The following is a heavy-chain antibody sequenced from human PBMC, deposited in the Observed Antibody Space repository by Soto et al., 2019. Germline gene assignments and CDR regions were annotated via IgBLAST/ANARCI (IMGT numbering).Heavy chain of an antibody. Sequence: QVQLQQWGAGLLKPSETLSLTCGVYGGSVSGYYWSWIRRFPGKGLEWIGVINHSGTTNYNPAHRSRVTKSVDTSKTEFSLKLSSVTAGDTALYYWARGGGVIAGRMVWFASWGQGTLVTVSP. CDR3: ARGGGVIAGRMVWFAS. CDR1: GGSVSGYY. V-gene: IGHV4-34*01. J-gene: IGHJ5*01. D-gene: IGHD6-6*01. CDR2: INHSGTT.